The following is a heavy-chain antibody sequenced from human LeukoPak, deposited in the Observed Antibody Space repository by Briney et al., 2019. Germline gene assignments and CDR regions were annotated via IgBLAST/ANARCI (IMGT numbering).Heavy chain of an antibody. CDR3: ARGGLKRHGYSSSWYRVPYYYYYYMDV. CDR2: MNPNRGNT. Sequence: ASVKVSCKASGYTFTSYDINWVRQATGQGLEWMGWMNPNRGNTGYAQKFQGRVTITRNTSISTAYMELSSLRSEDTAVYYCARGGLKRHGYSSSWYRVPYYYYYYMDVWGKGTTVTVSS. D-gene: IGHD6-13*01. V-gene: IGHV1-8*03. CDR1: GYTFTSYD. J-gene: IGHJ6*03.